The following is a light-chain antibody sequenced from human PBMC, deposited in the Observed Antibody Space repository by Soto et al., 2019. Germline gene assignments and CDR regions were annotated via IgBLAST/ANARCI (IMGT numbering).Light chain of an antibody. CDR2: GVY. CDR3: QQYDNLPPYT. Sequence: EIVMTQSPTILSVSPGERATLSCRASQSVSSNLAWYQQKPGQAPRLLIYGVYTRAPGIPARFSGSGSGTEFTLTISSLQSEDIGTYYCQQYDNLPPYTFGQGTKLEIK. CDR1: QSVSSN. J-gene: IGKJ2*01. V-gene: IGKV3D-15*01.